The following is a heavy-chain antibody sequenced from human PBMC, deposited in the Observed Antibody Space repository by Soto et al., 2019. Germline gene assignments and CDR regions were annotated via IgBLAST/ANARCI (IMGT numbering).Heavy chain of an antibody. CDR1: GGTFSSYA. Sequence: QVQLVQSGAEVKKPGSSVKVSCKASGGTFSSYAISWVRQTPGQGLEWMGGIIPIFGTANYAQKFQGRVTITADESTSTAYLELSSLRSEDTAVYYCAVFGVKNNNFDYWGQGTLVTVSS. CDR3: AVFGVKNNNFDY. V-gene: IGHV1-69*01. J-gene: IGHJ4*02. D-gene: IGHD3-3*01. CDR2: IIPIFGTA.